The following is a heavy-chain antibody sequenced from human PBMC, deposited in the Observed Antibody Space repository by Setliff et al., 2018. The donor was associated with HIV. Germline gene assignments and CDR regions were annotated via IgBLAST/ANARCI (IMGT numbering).Heavy chain of an antibody. Sequence: SETLSLTCTVSGGSISSNSYYWGWIRQPPGKGLEWIGSIYHSGRTYYNPSLKRRVTISVDTSKNQFSLKLTSVTAADTALYYCARDQPQDYDSLTGYYTGRYFDYWGRGTLVTVSS. D-gene: IGHD3-9*01. CDR1: GGSISSNSYY. CDR2: IYHSGRT. J-gene: IGHJ4*02. V-gene: IGHV4-39*07. CDR3: ARDQPQDYDSLTGYYTGRYFDY.